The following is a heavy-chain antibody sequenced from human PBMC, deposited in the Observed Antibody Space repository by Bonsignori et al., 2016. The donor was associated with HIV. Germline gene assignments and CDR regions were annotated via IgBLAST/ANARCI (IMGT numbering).Heavy chain of an antibody. CDR3: AREIMTTVTTEDY. D-gene: IGHD4-17*01. Sequence: SETLSLTCAVYGGSFSGYYWSWIRQPPGKGLEWIGEINHSGSTNYNPSLKSRVTISVVTSKNQFSLKLSSVTAADTAVYYCAREIMTTVTTEDYWGQGTLVTVSS. CDR1: GGSFSGYY. CDR2: INHSGST. V-gene: IGHV4-34*01. J-gene: IGHJ4*02.